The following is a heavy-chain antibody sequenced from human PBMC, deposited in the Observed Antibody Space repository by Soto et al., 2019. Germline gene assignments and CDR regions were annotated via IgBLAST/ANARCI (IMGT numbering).Heavy chain of an antibody. J-gene: IGHJ5*02. CDR1: GGSISSGGYS. Sequence: SETLSLTCAVSGGSISSGGYSWSWIRQPPGKGLEWIGYIYHSGSTYYNPSLKSRVTISVDTSKNQFSLKLSSVTAADTAVYYCARDQGQLDWFDPWGQGTLVTVSS. CDR2: IYHSGST. D-gene: IGHD6-13*01. CDR3: ARDQGQLDWFDP. V-gene: IGHV4-30-2*01.